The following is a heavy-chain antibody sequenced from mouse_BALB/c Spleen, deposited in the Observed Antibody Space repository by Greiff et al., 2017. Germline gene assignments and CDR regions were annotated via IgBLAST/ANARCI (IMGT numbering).Heavy chain of an antibody. CDR3: ARRMEYGNYYADV. Sequence: VQLQQSGAELAKPGASVKMSCKASGYTFTSYWMHWVKQRPGQGLEWIGYINPSTGYTEYNQKFKDKATLTADKSSSTAYMQLSSLTSEDSAVYYCARRMEYGNYYADVWGAGTTVTVSS. V-gene: IGHV1-7*01. J-gene: IGHJ1*01. CDR2: INPSTGYT. D-gene: IGHD2-1*01. CDR1: GYTFTSYW.